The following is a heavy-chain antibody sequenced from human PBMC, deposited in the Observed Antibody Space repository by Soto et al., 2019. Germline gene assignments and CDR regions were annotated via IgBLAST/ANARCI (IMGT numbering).Heavy chain of an antibody. J-gene: IGHJ5*02. CDR2: IYYSGST. V-gene: IGHV4-31*03. CDR1: GGSISSGGYY. Sequence: QVQLQESGPGLVKPSQTLSLTCTVSGGSISSGGYYWSWIRQHPGKGLEWIGYIYYSGSTYYNPSLKGRVTIAVDTAKNQFSLKLSSVTAADTAVYYCARVVSSSWYGRWFDPWGQGTLVTVSS. CDR3: ARVVSSSWYGRWFDP. D-gene: IGHD6-13*01.